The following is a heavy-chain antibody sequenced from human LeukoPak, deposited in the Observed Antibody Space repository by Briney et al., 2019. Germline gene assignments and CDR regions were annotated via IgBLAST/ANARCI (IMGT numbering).Heavy chain of an antibody. J-gene: IGHJ4*02. Sequence: PGGSLRLSCAATGLALSSYTMSWVRQAPGKGLEWFSSISTTGDGTPYADSVRGRFTLPRENAKSTLYLQINSLRAEDTAIYFCAKTRTRIEFGYSSSSAFDSWGQGTLVTVSS. CDR1: GLALSSYT. V-gene: IGHV3-23*01. D-gene: IGHD6-6*01. CDR2: ISTTGDGT. CDR3: AKTRTRIEFGYSSSSAFDS.